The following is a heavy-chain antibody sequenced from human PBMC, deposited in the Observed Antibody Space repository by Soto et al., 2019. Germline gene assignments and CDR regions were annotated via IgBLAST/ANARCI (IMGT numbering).Heavy chain of an antibody. Sequence: GGSLRLSCTASGFTFGDYAMSWFRQAPGKGLEWVGFIRSKAYGGTTEYAASVKGRFTISRDDSKSIAYLQMNSLKTEDTAVYYCTRDYRSTSPNDAFDIWGQGTMVTVSS. J-gene: IGHJ3*02. CDR2: IRSKAYGGTT. D-gene: IGHD2-2*01. V-gene: IGHV3-49*03. CDR1: GFTFGDYA. CDR3: TRDYRSTSPNDAFDI.